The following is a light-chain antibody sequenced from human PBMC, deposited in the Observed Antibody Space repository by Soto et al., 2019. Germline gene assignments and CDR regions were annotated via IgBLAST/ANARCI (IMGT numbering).Light chain of an antibody. CDR1: QNIGNN. Sequence: VLTQSPHTMNVSPGERATLSCRASQNIGNNLAWYQQSPGQAPRLLIYDASNRATGIPDRFSGSGSGTDFTLTITRLEPEDFAVYYCEQYDSPPRTFGHGTMVDI. J-gene: IGKJ1*01. CDR2: DAS. CDR3: EQYDSPPRT. V-gene: IGKV3-20*01.